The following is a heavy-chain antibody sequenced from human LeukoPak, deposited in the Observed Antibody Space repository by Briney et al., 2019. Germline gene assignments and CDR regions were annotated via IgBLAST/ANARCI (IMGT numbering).Heavy chain of an antibody. CDR2: INTDGSST. V-gene: IGHV3-74*01. D-gene: IGHD4-11*01. CDR1: GFTFSSYW. CDR3: ATLRLQRSAFDI. Sequence: GGSLRLSCAASGFTFSSYWMHWVRQAPGKGLVWVSRINTDGSSTSYADSVKGRFTISRDNAKNTLYLQMNSLRAEDTAVYYCATLRLQRSAFDIWGQGTMVTVSS. J-gene: IGHJ3*02.